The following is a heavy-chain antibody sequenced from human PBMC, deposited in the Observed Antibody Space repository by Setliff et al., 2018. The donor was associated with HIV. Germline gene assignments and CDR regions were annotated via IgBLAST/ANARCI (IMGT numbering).Heavy chain of an antibody. CDR2: IYHSGST. D-gene: IGHD2-21*02. Sequence: SETLSLTCSVSGYSISSGYHWAWIRHPQGKGLEWIGSIYHSGSTYYNPSRKSRVTISVDTSKNQFSLKLNSLTAADTAVYYCARSYCAADCAHNSPRGMDVWGQGTTVTVSS. CDR3: ARSYCAADCAHNSPRGMDV. J-gene: IGHJ6*02. V-gene: IGHV4-38-2*01. CDR1: GYSISSGYH.